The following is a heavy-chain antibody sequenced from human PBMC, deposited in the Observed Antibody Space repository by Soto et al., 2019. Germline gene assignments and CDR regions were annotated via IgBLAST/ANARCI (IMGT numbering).Heavy chain of an antibody. Sequence: ASVKVSCKASGYTFTSRGISWVRQAPGQGLEWMGWISAYNGNTNYAQKLQGRVTMTTDTSTSTAYMELRSLRSDDTAVYYCARSGYSGYEEGPFDYWGQGTLVTVSS. CDR1: GYTFTSRG. CDR2: ISAYNGNT. D-gene: IGHD5-12*01. CDR3: ARSGYSGYEEGPFDY. V-gene: IGHV1-18*04. J-gene: IGHJ4*02.